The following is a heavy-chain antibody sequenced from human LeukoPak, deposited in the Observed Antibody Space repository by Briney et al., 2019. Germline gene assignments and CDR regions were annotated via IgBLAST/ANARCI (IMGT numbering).Heavy chain of an antibody. V-gene: IGHV3-33*01. CDR2: IWYDGSNK. CDR3: ARGNNGTYYPYCFDY. Sequence: QSGGSLRLSCAASGFTFSSYGMHWVRQAPGKGLEWVAVIWYDGSNKYYADSVKGRFTISRDNSKNTPYLQMNSLRAEDTAVYYCARGNNGTYYPYCFDYWGQGTLVTVSS. D-gene: IGHD1-26*01. CDR1: GFTFSSYG. J-gene: IGHJ4*02.